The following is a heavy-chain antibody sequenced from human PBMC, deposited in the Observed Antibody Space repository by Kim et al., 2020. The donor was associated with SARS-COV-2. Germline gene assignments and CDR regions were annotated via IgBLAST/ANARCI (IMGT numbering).Heavy chain of an antibody. V-gene: IGHV1-69*13. D-gene: IGHD6-13*01. Sequence: SVKVSCKASGGTFSSYAISWVRQAPGQGLEWMGGIIPIFGTANYAQKFQGRVTITADESTSTAYMELSSLRSEDTAVYYCARDLGAAAGIGTGFDPWGQGTLVTVSS. CDR1: GGTFSSYA. CDR2: IIPIFGTA. J-gene: IGHJ5*02. CDR3: ARDLGAAAGIGTGFDP.